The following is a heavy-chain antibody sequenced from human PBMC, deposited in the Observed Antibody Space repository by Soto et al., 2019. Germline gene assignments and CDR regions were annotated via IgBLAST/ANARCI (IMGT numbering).Heavy chain of an antibody. CDR1: GDSITSNSYF. Sequence: PSETLSLTCTVSGDSITSNSYFWAWIRQPPGKGLEWIGEIYHSGRTNCNPSLKSRVTISVEKSKNQFSLELSSMTAADTAVYYCARGGDWKFDFWGQGTTVTVSS. D-gene: IGHD2-21*02. CDR3: ARGGDWKFDF. V-gene: IGHV4-39*07. CDR2: IYHSGRT. J-gene: IGHJ6*02.